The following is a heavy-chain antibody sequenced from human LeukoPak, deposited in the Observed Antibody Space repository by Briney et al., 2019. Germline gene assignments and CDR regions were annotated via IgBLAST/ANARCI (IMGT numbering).Heavy chain of an antibody. CDR3: ARASPSYDILTGYHVA. J-gene: IGHJ5*02. V-gene: IGHV3-21*01. CDR1: GFTFSSYS. CDR2: ISSSSSSYI. D-gene: IGHD3-9*01. Sequence: PGGSLRLSCAASGFTFSSYSMNWVRQAPGKGLEWVSSISSSSSSYIYYADSVKGRFTISRDNAKNSLYLQMNSLRAEDTAVYYCARASPSYDILTGYHVAWGQGTLVTVSS.